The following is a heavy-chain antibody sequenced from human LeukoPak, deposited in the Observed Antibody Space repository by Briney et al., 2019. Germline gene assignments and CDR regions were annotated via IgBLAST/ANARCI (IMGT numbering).Heavy chain of an antibody. CDR3: ARDVVVPAAIPFDY. CDR1: GGTFSSYA. V-gene: IGHV1-69*04. Sequence: GASVKVSCKASGGTFSSYAISWVRQAPGQGLEWTGRIIPIFGIANYAQKFQGRVTITADKSTSTAYMELSSLRSEDTAVYYCARDVVVPAAIPFDYWGQGALVTVSS. CDR2: IIPIFGIA. J-gene: IGHJ4*02. D-gene: IGHD2-2*01.